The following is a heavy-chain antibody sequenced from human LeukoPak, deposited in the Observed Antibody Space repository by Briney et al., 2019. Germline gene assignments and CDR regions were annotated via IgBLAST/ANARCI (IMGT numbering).Heavy chain of an antibody. CDR2: IYYSGST. CDR3: ARDRSYSYGMDV. V-gene: IGHV4-59*01. CDR1: GGSISSYY. J-gene: IGHJ6*02. Sequence: SETLSLTCTVSGGSISSYYWSWIRQPPGKGLEWIGYIYYSGSTNYNPSLKSRVTISVDTSKNQFSLKLSSVTAADTAVYYCARDRSYSYGMDVWGQGTTVTVSS.